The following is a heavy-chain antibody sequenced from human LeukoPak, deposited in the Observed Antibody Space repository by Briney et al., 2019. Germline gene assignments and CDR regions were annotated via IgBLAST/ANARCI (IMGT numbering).Heavy chain of an antibody. Sequence: ASVKVSCKVSGYNLNELSIHWVRQAPRKGLEWMGGFNPEDGKVVYSQNFQGRVIMTEDTSTDTGYMELSSLTSEDTAVYYCATDLPLDGDYSHWYFDLWGRGTLLTVSS. V-gene: IGHV1-24*01. D-gene: IGHD4-17*01. J-gene: IGHJ2*01. CDR3: ATDLPLDGDYSHWYFDL. CDR2: FNPEDGKV. CDR1: GYNLNELS.